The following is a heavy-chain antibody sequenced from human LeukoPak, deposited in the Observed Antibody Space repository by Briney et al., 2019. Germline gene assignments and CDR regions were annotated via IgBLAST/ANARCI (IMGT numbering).Heavy chain of an antibody. V-gene: IGHV3-23*01. Sequence: GGSLRLSCAASGFIFSSYAMSWVRQAPGKGLEWVSAISGSGGGTYYADSVKGRFTVSRDNSKNTLYVQLNSLRAEDTAVYYCAKYRGDNFGAYDYWGQGTLLTVSS. CDR1: GFIFSSYA. J-gene: IGHJ4*02. D-gene: IGHD3-3*01. CDR2: ISGSGGGT. CDR3: AKYRGDNFGAYDY.